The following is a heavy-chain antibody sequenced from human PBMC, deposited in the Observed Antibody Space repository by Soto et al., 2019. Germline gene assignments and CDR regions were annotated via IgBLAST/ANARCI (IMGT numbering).Heavy chain of an antibody. CDR2: INPNSGGT. D-gene: IGHD6-13*01. CDR1: GYTFTGYY. J-gene: IGHJ6*02. CDR3: ARGESSSSWYDFFSGMDV. V-gene: IGHV1-2*04. Sequence: ASVKVSCKASGYTFTGYYMHWVRQAPGQGLEWMGWINPNSGGTNYAQKFQGWVTMTRDTSISTAYMELSRLRSDDTAVYYCARGESSSSWYDFFSGMDVWGQGTTSTVSS.